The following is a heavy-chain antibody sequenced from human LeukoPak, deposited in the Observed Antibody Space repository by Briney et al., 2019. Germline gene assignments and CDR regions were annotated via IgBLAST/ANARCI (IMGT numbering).Heavy chain of an antibody. Sequence: GGSLRLSCAASGFTFSSYWMSWVRQAPGKGLKWVANIKDDGGEKYYVDSVRGRFTISRDNAKNSLYLQMNSLRADDTAVYYCARTKAYAFDIWGQGTMVTVSS. CDR3: ARTKAYAFDI. V-gene: IGHV3-7*04. J-gene: IGHJ3*02. CDR2: IKDDGGEK. CDR1: GFTFSSYW.